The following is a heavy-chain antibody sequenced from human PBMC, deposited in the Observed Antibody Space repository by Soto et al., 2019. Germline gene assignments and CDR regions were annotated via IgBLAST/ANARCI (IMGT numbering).Heavy chain of an antibody. Sequence: SETLSLTCAVYGVPFSGYYWSWIRQSPGKGLEWIGEINHSGNTNYNPSLKSRVTMLVDTSKNQFSLSLSSVTAADTAVYYCANLILFHRRYYHAYRGHGTLVTVSS. CDR3: ANLILFHRRYYHAY. V-gene: IGHV4-34*01. J-gene: IGHJ4*01. CDR1: GVPFSGYY. D-gene: IGHD1-26*01. CDR2: INHSGNT.